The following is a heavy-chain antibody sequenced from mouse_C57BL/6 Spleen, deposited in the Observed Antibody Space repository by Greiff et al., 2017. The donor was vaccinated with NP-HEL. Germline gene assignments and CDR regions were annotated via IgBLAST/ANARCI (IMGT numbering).Heavy chain of an antibody. D-gene: IGHD2-3*01. CDR2: IDPSDSYT. Sequence: QVQLQQSGAELVMPGASVKLSCKASGYTFTSYWMHWVKQRPGQGLEWIGEIDPSDSYTNYNQKFKGKSTLTVDKSSSTAYMQRSSLTSEDSAVYYCARDGPFAYWGQGTLVTVSA. CDR1: GYTFTSYW. J-gene: IGHJ3*01. V-gene: IGHV1-69*01. CDR3: ARDGPFAY.